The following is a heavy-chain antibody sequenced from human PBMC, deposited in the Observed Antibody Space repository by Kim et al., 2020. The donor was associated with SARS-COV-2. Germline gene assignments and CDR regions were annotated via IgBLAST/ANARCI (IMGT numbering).Heavy chain of an antibody. Sequence: SETLSLTCVVSGGSIASDAYHWGWIRQSPGKGMEWIGSIHYSGDMSYNPSLKSRVGISLDTSKKQFSLKLNSVTAADTAVYYCAGLAVVGWPTNDFWGQGTLITVSS. V-gene: IGHV4-39*01. CDR1: GGSIASDAYH. CDR2: IHYSGDM. J-gene: IGHJ4*01. CDR3: AGLAVVGWPTNDF. D-gene: IGHD5-12*01.